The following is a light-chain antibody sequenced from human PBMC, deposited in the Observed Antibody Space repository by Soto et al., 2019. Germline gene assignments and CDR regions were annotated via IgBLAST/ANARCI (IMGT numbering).Light chain of an antibody. CDR2: GAS. J-gene: IGKJ4*01. CDR3: QRYNSWPLT. V-gene: IGKV3-15*01. CDR1: QGIGST. Sequence: EIVMTQSPATLPVSPGERATLSCRASQGIGSTLAWYQQKPGQTPKLLIYGASTRATGVPARFSGGGSGTEFNLTINSLQSEDFALYYCQRYNSWPLTFGGGTKVEIK.